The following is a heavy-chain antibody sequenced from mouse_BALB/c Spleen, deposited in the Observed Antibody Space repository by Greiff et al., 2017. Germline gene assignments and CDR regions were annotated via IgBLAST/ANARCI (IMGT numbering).Heavy chain of an antibody. Sequence: EVQRVESGGGLVKPGGSLKLSCAASGFTFSSYAMSWVRQTPEKRLEWVASISSGGSTYYPDSVKGRFTISRDNARNILYLQMSSLRSEDTAMYYCAREGLYCGSSYSSFAYWGQGTLVTVSA. D-gene: IGHD1-1*01. V-gene: IGHV5-6-5*01. CDR2: ISSGGST. J-gene: IGHJ3*01. CDR1: GFTFSSYA. CDR3: AREGLYCGSSYSSFAY.